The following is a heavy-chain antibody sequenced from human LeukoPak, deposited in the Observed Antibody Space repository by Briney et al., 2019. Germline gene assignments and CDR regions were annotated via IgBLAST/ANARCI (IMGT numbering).Heavy chain of an antibody. CDR1: GYTFIEYY. Sequence: ASVKVSCKTSGYTFIEYYVHWVRQAPGQGLEWMGWINPRSGGTQYAQEYQGRVAMTRDTSISTAYMELTRPTSGDTAVYFCVRGGRTAHFDHWGQGSLVTVSA. CDR2: INPRSGGT. J-gene: IGHJ4*02. V-gene: IGHV1-2*02. CDR3: VRGGRTAHFDH. D-gene: IGHD3-16*01.